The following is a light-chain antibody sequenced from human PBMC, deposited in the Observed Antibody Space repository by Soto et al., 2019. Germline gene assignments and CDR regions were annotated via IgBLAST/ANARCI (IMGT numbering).Light chain of an antibody. CDR2: KAS. J-gene: IGKJ1*01. Sequence: MTQSPDTLSVSPGERATLSCRASQSIRGNLAWYQQKPGKAPRLLIYKASSLASGVPSRFSGSGSGTEFTLTISSLQPEDVATYHCQQHTTFGQGTKVEI. CDR1: QSIRGN. CDR3: QQHTT. V-gene: IGKV1-5*03.